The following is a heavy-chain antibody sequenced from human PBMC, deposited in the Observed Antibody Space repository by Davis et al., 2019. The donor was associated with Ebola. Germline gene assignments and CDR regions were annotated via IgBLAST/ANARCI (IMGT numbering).Heavy chain of an antibody. CDR2: VSYDGSNK. J-gene: IGHJ4*02. Sequence: GESLRLSCAASGFTFSSYGMHWVRQAPGKGLEWVAVVSYDGSNKYYADSVKGRFTISRDNSKNTLYLQMNSLRAEDTAVYYCTRGFGYGDYDRYWGQGTLVTVSS. CDR3: TRGFGYGDYDRY. D-gene: IGHD4-17*01. V-gene: IGHV3-30*03. CDR1: GFTFSSYG.